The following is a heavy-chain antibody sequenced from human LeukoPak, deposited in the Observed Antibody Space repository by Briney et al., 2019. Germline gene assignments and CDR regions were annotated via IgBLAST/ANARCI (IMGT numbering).Heavy chain of an antibody. CDR3: ASRHSCGWYSYY. Sequence: GGSLRLSCAASGFTFSSYSMNWVRQAPGKGLEWVSSISSSSSYIYYADSVKGRFTISRDNAKNSLYLQMNSLRAEDTAVYYCASRHSCGWYSYYWGQGTLVTVSS. V-gene: IGHV3-21*01. D-gene: IGHD6-19*01. J-gene: IGHJ4*02. CDR2: ISSSSSYI. CDR1: GFTFSSYS.